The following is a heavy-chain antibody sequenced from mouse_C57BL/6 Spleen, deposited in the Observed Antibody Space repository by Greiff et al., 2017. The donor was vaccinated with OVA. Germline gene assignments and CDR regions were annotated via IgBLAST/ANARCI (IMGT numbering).Heavy chain of an antibody. CDR2: IDPETGGT. V-gene: IGHV1-15*01. CDR1: GYTFTDYE. J-gene: IGHJ2*01. CDR3: TLLLRAQYYFDY. Sequence: QVQLQQSGAELVRPGASVTLSCKASGYTFTDYEMHWVKQTPVHGLEWIGAIDPETGGTAYNQKFKGKAILTADKSSSTAYMELRSLTSEDSAFYDCTLLLRAQYYFDYWGQGTTLTVSS. D-gene: IGHD1-1*01.